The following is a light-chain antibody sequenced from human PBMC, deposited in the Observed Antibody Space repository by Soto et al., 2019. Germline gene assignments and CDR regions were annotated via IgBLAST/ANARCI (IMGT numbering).Light chain of an antibody. V-gene: IGKV3-15*01. CDR2: DTS. Sequence: ELVMRQSSATLAVSPGEGATLCCRASQGIGDTLAWYQHKPGQTPRLLIYDTSTRATGVPTRFSGSRSGAEFTLTINSMQSEDLAVYYCQPYNNWPLTFGGGTKVDIK. CDR1: QGIGDT. J-gene: IGKJ4*01. CDR3: QPYNNWPLT.